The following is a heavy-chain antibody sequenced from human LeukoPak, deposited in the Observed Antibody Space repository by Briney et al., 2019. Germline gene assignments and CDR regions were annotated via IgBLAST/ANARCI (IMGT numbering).Heavy chain of an antibody. Sequence: GGSLRLYCAASGVTFSSYGMSWVRQAPGRGLEWVSAISGSGGSTYYAESVKGRFTISRDNSKNTLYLQMHSLRAEDTAIYYCAKDLLRKEYYFDYWGQGTLVTVSS. CDR3: AKDLLRKEYYFDY. J-gene: IGHJ4*02. V-gene: IGHV3-23*01. CDR1: GVTFSSYG. CDR2: ISGSGGST. D-gene: IGHD3-10*01.